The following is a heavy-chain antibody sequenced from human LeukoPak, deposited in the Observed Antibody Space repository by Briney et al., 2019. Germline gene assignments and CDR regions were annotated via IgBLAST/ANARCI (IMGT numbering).Heavy chain of an antibody. D-gene: IGHD6-6*01. J-gene: IGHJ4*02. Sequence: ASVKVSCKASGYTFTSYGISWVRQAPGQGLEWMGRISAYNGNTNYAQKLQGRVTMTTDTSTSTAYMELRSLRSDDTAVYYCARDLGHIAAPTPFDYWGQGTLVTVSS. CDR3: ARDLGHIAAPTPFDY. V-gene: IGHV1-18*01. CDR1: GYTFTSYG. CDR2: ISAYNGNT.